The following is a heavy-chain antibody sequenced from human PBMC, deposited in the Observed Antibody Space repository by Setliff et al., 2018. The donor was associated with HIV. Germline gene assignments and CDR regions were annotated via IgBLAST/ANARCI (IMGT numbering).Heavy chain of an antibody. V-gene: IGHV4-39*01. D-gene: IGHD5-18*01. CDR2: IYHTGST. J-gene: IGHJ4*02. CDR1: GGSINSTSYY. CDR3: VRVFVDTAVLRVLEYYFDS. Sequence: SETLSLTCTVSGGSINSTSYYWGWIRQPPGNGLEWIGSIYHTGSTYYKPSLKSRVTISVDTSKNQFSLRLSSVAAGDTAVYYCVRVFVDTAVLRVLEYYFDSWGRGTLVTVSS.